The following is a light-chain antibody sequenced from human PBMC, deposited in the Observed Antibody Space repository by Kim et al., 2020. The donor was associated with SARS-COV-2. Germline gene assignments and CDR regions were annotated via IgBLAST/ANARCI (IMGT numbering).Light chain of an antibody. CDR1: QSVSTNY. CDR3: HQYATSPPWT. J-gene: IGKJ1*01. V-gene: IGKV3-20*01. Sequence: EIVLTQSPGTLSLSPGERATLSCRASQSVSTNYLAWYQQKPGQAPRLLIYGASSRATGIPARFSGSGSGTDFTFTISRLEPEDFAVYYCHQYATSPPWTFGQGTQVDI. CDR2: GAS.